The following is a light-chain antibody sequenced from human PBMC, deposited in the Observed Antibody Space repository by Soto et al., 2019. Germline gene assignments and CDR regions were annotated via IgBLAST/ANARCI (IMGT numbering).Light chain of an antibody. CDR2: KAS. V-gene: IGKV1-5*03. CDR1: QSISSW. J-gene: IGKJ1*01. CDR3: QHYNSYSEA. Sequence: DIQMTQSPSTLSGSVGDRVTITCRASQSISSWLAWYQQKPGKAPKLLIYKASTLKIEVPSTFIGNASGTEFTLTISSQQPDDFATYYYQHYNSYSEAFGQGTKVELK.